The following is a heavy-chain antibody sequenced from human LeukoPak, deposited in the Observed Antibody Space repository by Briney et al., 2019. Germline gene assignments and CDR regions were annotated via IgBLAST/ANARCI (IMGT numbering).Heavy chain of an antibody. CDR2: ISSSSTYI. J-gene: IGHJ4*02. Sequence: GGSLRLSCAASGFTFSSYGMSWVRQAPGKGLEWVSSISSSSTYIYYADSVKGRFTISRDNAKNSLFLQMNSLRAEDTAVYYCARFALKTPPTDWGQGTLVTVSS. CDR3: ARFALKTPPTD. CDR1: GFTFSSYG. V-gene: IGHV3-21*01.